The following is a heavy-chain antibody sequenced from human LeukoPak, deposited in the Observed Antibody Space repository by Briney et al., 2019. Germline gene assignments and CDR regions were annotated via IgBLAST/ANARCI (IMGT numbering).Heavy chain of an antibody. J-gene: IGHJ4*02. CDR1: GFTVSSNY. V-gene: IGHV3-53*01. CDR3: AKDMRGFRRPLES. D-gene: IGHD5-12*01. CDR2: IYSGGST. Sequence: GGSLRLSCAASGFTVSSNYMSWVRQAPGKGLEWVSVIYSGGSTYYADSVKGRFTISRDNSKNTLYLQMNSLTVDDTALYYCAKDMRGFRRPLESWGQGTLVVVSS.